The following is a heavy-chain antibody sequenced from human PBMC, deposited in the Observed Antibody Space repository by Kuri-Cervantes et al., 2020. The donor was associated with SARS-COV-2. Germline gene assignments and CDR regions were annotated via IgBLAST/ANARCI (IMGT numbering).Heavy chain of an antibody. J-gene: IGHJ6*02. Sequence: GESLKISCAASGFTFSSHWMSWVRQAPGKGLEWVANIKQDGSGKYYVDSVKGRFTISRDNAKNSLYLQMNSLRAEDTAVYYCARDRRVQLGRVYYGMDVWGQGTTVTVSS. CDR3: ARDRRVQLGRVYYGMDV. CDR1: GFTFSSHW. CDR2: IKQDGSGK. D-gene: IGHD6-6*01. V-gene: IGHV3-7*05.